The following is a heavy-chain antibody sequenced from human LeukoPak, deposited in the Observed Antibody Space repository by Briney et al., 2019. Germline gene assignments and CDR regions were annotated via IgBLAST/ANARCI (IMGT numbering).Heavy chain of an antibody. CDR3: AQGGAAAGFDY. Sequence: SQTLSLTCGISGDSVSSNCAVWNWIRQSPSRGLEWLGRTYYRSKWYNDYAESVKSRITVNPDTSKNQFSLQLNSVTPEDTAVYYCAQGGAAAGFDYWGQGTLVTVSS. CDR1: GDSVSSNCAV. J-gene: IGHJ4*02. D-gene: IGHD6-25*01. V-gene: IGHV6-1*01. CDR2: TYYRSKWYN.